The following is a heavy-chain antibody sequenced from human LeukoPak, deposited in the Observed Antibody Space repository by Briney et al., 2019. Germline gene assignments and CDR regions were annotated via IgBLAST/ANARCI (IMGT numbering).Heavy chain of an antibody. J-gene: IGHJ4*02. D-gene: IGHD6-6*01. V-gene: IGHV3-21*01. CDR2: IDSSGGYM. CDR1: GFTFNTYS. Sequence: GGSLRLSCEASGFTFNTYSMNWARQAPGKGLEWVSSIDSSGGYMFYADSVKGRFAISRDNAKNSLYLQMNSLRAEDTAVYYCVREKYSLFDDWGQGTLVTVSS. CDR3: VREKYSLFDD.